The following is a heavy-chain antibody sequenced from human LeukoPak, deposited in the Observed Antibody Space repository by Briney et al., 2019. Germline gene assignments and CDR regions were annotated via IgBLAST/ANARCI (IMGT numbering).Heavy chain of an antibody. CDR3: ARVLAAAAIYYMDV. V-gene: IGHV3-7*01. Sequence: PGGSLRLSCAASGFTFSNYWMSWVRQAPGKGLEWVANIKEDGTEKYYVDSVKGRVTISRDNAKNSLYLQMNSLRAEDTAVYYCARVLAAAAIYYMDVWGKGTTVTVSS. CDR2: IKEDGTEK. J-gene: IGHJ6*03. CDR1: GFTFSNYW. D-gene: IGHD6-13*01.